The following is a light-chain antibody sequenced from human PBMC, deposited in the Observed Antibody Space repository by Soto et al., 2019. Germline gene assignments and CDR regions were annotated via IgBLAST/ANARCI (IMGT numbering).Light chain of an antibody. CDR2: AAS. CDR1: QSLSIN. J-gene: IGKJ2*01. Sequence: DIQLTQSPSSLYASVGDRVTITCRASQSLSINLHWYQHKPGKAPNLLIYAASRLQSGVPSRFSGSGSGTEFTLTISSLQPEDFATYYCQHSSSPPYTFGQGTKVEI. CDR3: QHSSSPPYT. V-gene: IGKV1-39*01.